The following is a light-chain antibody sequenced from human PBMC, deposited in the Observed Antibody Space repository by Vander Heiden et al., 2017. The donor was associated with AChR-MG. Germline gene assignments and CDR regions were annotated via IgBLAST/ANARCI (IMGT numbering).Light chain of an antibody. Sequence: QSVLTQPPSVSGAPGQRVTISCTGSSSNIGAPYDVHWYQQLPGTAPKVLIYSNNNRPSGVPDRFSGSRSGTSASLAIAGLQAEDEADYYCQSYDRSLSGLVFGGGTKLTVL. V-gene: IGLV1-40*01. CDR2: SNN. J-gene: IGLJ2*01. CDR3: QSYDRSLSGLV. CDR1: SSNIGAPYD.